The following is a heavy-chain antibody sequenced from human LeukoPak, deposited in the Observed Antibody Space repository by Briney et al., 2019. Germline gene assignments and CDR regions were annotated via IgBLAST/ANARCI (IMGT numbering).Heavy chain of an antibody. V-gene: IGHV5-51*01. D-gene: IGHD5-12*01. CDR3: ARRGYSGYEPFDY. J-gene: IGHJ4*02. CDR1: GYSFTNYW. Sequence: GESLKISCKSSGYSFTNYWIGWVRQMPGKGLEWVGIIYPGDSDTRYSPSFQGQVTISADKSISTAYLQWSSLKASDTALYYCARRGYSGYEPFDYWGQGTLVTVSS. CDR2: IYPGDSDT.